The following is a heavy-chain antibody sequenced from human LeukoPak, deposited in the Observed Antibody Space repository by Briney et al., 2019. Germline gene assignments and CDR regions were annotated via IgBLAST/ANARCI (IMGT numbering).Heavy chain of an antibody. J-gene: IGHJ4*02. Sequence: GGSLRLSCAASGFTFSSYSMNWVRQAPGKGLEWVSSISSSSSYIYYADSVKGRFTISRDNAKNSLYLQMNSQRAEDTAVYYCAKDLEGPGVVPIDYWGQGTLVTVSS. CDR2: ISSSSSYI. V-gene: IGHV3-21*01. CDR3: AKDLEGPGVVPIDY. D-gene: IGHD2-15*01. CDR1: GFTFSSYS.